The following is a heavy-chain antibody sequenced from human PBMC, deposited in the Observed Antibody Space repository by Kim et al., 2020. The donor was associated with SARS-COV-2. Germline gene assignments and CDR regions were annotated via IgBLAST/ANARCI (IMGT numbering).Heavy chain of an antibody. V-gene: IGHV4-34*01. CDR1: GGSFSGYY. J-gene: IGHJ6*03. Sequence: SETLSLTCAVYGGSFSGYYWSWIRQPPGKGLEWIGEINHSGSTNYNPSLKSRVTISVDTSKNQFSLKLSSVTAADTAVYYCARVPIVPSVMDVWGKGTTVTVSS. CDR3: ARVPIVPSVMDV. CDR2: INHSGST. D-gene: IGHD1-26*01.